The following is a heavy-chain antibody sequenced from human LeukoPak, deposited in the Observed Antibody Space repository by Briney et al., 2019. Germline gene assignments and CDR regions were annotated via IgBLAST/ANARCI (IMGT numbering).Heavy chain of an antibody. CDR2: ISWNSGSI. V-gene: IGHV3-9*01. Sequence: GRSLRLSCAASGFTFDDYAMHWVRQAPGKGPEWVSGISWNSGSIGYADSVKGRFTISRDNAKNSLYLQMNSLRPEDTALYYCEKGYSAYAYYFAYGGREPLATVSS. CDR3: EKGYSAYAYYFAY. D-gene: IGHD5-12*01. J-gene: IGHJ4*02. CDR1: GFTFDDYA.